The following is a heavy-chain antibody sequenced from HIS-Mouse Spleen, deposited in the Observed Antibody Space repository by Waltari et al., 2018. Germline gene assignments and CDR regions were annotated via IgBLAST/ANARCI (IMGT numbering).Heavy chain of an antibody. Sequence: QLQLQESGPGLVKPSETLSLTCTVSGGSISSSSYYWGWIRQPPGKGLEWIGSIYYSGSTYYNPYLKRRVTISVDTSKNQFSLKLSSVTAADTAVYYCTRVFGAYDFWSGYRTNYWYFDLWGRGTLVTVSS. D-gene: IGHD3-3*01. CDR2: IYYSGST. CDR1: GGSISSSSYY. J-gene: IGHJ2*01. CDR3: TRVFGAYDFWSGYRTNYWYFDL. V-gene: IGHV4-39*07.